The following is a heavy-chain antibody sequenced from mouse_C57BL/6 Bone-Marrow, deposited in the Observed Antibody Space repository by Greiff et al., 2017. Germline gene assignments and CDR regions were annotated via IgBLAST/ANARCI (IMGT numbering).Heavy chain of an antibody. CDR3: ARRVRDAAWFAY. CDR1: GYTFTDYY. D-gene: IGHD2-14*01. Sequence: VQLKQSGPELVKPGASVKISCKASGYTFTDYYMNWVQQSHGKSLEWIGDINPNNGGTSYNQKFKGKATLTVDKSSSTAYMELRSLTSEDSAVYYCARRVRDAAWFAYWGQGTLVTVSA. CDR2: INPNNGGT. V-gene: IGHV1-26*01. J-gene: IGHJ3*01.